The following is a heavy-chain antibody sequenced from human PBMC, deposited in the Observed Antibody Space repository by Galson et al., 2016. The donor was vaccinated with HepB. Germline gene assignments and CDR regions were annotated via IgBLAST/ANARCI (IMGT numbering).Heavy chain of an antibody. D-gene: IGHD3-10*01. CDR3: ARLELPFTSGFDY. CDR2: IYYSGST. J-gene: IGHJ4*02. V-gene: IGHV4-39*01. Sequence: SETLSLTCTVSGGSISSSSYYWGWIRQPPGKGLEWIGSIYYSGSTYYNPSLKSRVTISVDTSKNQFPLKLSSVTAADTAVYYCARLELPFTSGFDYWGQGTLVTVSS. CDR1: GGSISSSSYY.